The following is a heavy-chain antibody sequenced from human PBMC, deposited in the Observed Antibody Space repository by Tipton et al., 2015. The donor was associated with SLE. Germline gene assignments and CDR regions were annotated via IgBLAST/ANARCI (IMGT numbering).Heavy chain of an antibody. J-gene: IGHJ4*02. CDR1: GGSISSYY. D-gene: IGHD4-11*01. Sequence: TLSLTCTVSGGSISSYYWSWIRQPPGKGLEWIGYIYYSGSTNYNPSLKSRVTISVDTSKTRFSLKLSSVTAADTAVYYCARWAGPTVNFDYWGQGTLVTVPS. CDR2: IYYSGST. CDR3: ARWAGPTVNFDY. V-gene: IGHV4-59*01.